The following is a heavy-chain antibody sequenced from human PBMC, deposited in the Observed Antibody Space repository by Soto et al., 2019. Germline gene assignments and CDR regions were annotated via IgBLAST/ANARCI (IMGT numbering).Heavy chain of an antibody. J-gene: IGHJ4*02. Sequence: PGGSLRLSCAASGFDFSTFGMNWVRQAPGKGLEWVSFLSPSYPYTSYADSVKGRFTISGDNAKNSVYLQMNSLRAEDTAVYYCAKGTWIQLWLAFGYWGQGTLVTVSS. D-gene: IGHD5-18*01. CDR3: AKGTWIQLWLAFGY. V-gene: IGHV3-21*04. CDR2: LSPSYPYT. CDR1: GFDFSTFG.